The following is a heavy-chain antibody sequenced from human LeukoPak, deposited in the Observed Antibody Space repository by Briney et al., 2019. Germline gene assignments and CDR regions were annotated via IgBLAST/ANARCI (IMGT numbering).Heavy chain of an antibody. CDR3: AKRVSTYGGVLAPDFDY. D-gene: IGHD3-16*02. Sequence: PGGSLRLSCAASGFTFSSYGMSWVRQAPGEGPEWVSVISGSGGNTYYADSVKGRFTISRDNSKNTLYLQMNSLRAEDTAVYYCAKRVSTYGGVLAPDFDYWGQGTLVTVSS. CDR2: ISGSGGNT. V-gene: IGHV3-23*01. CDR1: GFTFSSYG. J-gene: IGHJ4*02.